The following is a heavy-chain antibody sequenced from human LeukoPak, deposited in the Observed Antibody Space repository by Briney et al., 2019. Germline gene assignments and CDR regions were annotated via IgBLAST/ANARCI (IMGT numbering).Heavy chain of an antibody. Sequence: PGGSLRLSCAASGFALSSYWIHWVRQTPGTGLVWVSRINGDGTITTYADSVKGRFTISRDNAKNTLYLQMNSLRAEDTAVYYCASSSWYGGHFDYWGQGVLVTVSS. CDR3: ASSSWYGGHFDY. CDR1: GFALSSYW. D-gene: IGHD6-13*01. J-gene: IGHJ4*02. CDR2: INGDGTIT. V-gene: IGHV3-74*01.